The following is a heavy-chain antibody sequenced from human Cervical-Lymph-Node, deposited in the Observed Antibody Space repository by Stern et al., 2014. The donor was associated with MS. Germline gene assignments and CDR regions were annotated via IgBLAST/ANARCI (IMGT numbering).Heavy chain of an antibody. V-gene: IGHV1-46*03. Sequence: VQLVESGAEVKKPGASVTVSCRPSGYTFIDYYIHWVRQAPGQGLEWMGIINRSDGATTYAEKFQGRVTMTRDPSTNTAYMQLGRLTSEDTAVFFCAREGADNDAFDVWGQGTMVTVSS. CDR3: AREGADNDAFDV. J-gene: IGHJ3*01. D-gene: IGHD1-26*01. CDR2: INRSDGAT. CDR1: GYTFIDYY.